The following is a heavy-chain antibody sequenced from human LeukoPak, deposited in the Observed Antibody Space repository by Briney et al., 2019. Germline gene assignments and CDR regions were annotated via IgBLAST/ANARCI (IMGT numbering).Heavy chain of an antibody. D-gene: IGHD3-22*01. V-gene: IGHV1-8*01. CDR2: MNPNSGNT. Sequence: VASVKVSCKASGYTSTSYDINWVRQATGQGLEWMGWMNPNSGNTGYAQKFQGRVTMTRSTSISTAYMELSSLRSEDTAVYYCATTGGSGYYYVGDWGQGTLVTVSS. CDR3: ATTGGSGYYYVGD. J-gene: IGHJ4*02. CDR1: GYTSTSYD.